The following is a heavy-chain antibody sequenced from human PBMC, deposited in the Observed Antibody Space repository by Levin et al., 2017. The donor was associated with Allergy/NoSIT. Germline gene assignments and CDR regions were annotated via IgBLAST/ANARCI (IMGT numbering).Heavy chain of an antibody. D-gene: IGHD4-11*01. CDR3: ARERTVVALDAMDI. CDR2: ITSDSDYK. V-gene: IGHV3-21*06. J-gene: IGHJ3*02. Sequence: GESLKISCAASGFTFRTSQMTWIRQAPGKGLDWVSSITSDSDYKYYADSFEGRFTISRDNSKNALFLEMNSLRAEDTGTYYCARERTVVALDAMDIWGQGTPVTVSS. CDR1: GFTFRTSQ.